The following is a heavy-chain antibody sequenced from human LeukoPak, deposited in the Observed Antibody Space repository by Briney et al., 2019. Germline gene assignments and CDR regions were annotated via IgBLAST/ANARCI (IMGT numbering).Heavy chain of an antibody. V-gene: IGHV4-59*01. D-gene: IGHD2-2*01. CDR2: IYYSGST. CDR3: ARAEYQLLYDMDV. Sequence: PSETLSLTGTGSGGSSSSYYWSWIRQPPGKGREGSVYIYYSGSTNDNPSLKSLVIISVDTSKDQFSLKLRSVNAGARAVSYCARAEYQLLYDMDVWGKGTTVTVSS. J-gene: IGHJ6*04. CDR1: GGSSSSYY.